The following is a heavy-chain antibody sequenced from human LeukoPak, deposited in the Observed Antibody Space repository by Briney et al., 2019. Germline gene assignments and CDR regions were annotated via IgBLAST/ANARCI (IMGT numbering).Heavy chain of an antibody. CDR3: ARDFGYYDSSGYYWFDP. D-gene: IGHD3-22*01. CDR2: IWYDGSNK. V-gene: IGHV3-33*01. J-gene: IGHJ5*02. CDR1: GFTFSSYG. Sequence: GGSLRLSCAASGFTFSSYGMHWVRQAPGKGLEWVAVIWYDGSNKYYADSVKGRFTISRDNSKNTLYLQMNSLRAEDTAVYYCARDFGYYDSSGYYWFDPWGQGTLVTVSS.